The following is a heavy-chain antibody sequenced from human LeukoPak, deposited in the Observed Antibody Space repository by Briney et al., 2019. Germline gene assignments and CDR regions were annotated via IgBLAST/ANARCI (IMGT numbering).Heavy chain of an antibody. CDR2: ISGSGDYT. V-gene: IGHV3-23*01. Sequence: PGGSLRLSCAASGFTFSSHGMSWVRQAPGKGLEWVSTISGSGDYTYYADSVKGRFTISRDNSKNTLYLQMNSLRAEDTAVYYCAKDQDHYYYYMDVWGKGTTVTISS. J-gene: IGHJ6*03. CDR3: AKDQDHYYYYMDV. CDR1: GFTFSSHG.